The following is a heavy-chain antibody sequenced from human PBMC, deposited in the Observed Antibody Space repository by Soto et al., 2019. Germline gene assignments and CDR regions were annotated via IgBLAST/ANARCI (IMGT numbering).Heavy chain of an antibody. Sequence: GGSLRLSCAASGFTFSSYDMHWVRQATGKGLEWVSAIGTAGDTYYPGSVKGRFTISRENAKDSLYLQMNSLRAGDTAVYYCAIAVLHYGIVATTAFDIWGQGTMVTVSS. CDR1: GFTFSSYD. J-gene: IGHJ3*02. V-gene: IGHV3-13*01. D-gene: IGHD5-12*01. CDR2: IGTAGDT. CDR3: AIAVLHYGIVATTAFDI.